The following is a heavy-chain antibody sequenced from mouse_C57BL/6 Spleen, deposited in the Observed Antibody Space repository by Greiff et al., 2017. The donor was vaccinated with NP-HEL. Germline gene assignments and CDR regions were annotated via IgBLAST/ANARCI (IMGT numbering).Heavy chain of an antibody. J-gene: IGHJ3*01. D-gene: IGHD1-1*01. CDR1: GYTFTSYW. CDR3: ARDGITTVVEGFAY. CDR2: IHPNSGST. V-gene: IGHV1-64*01. Sequence: QVQLQQPGAELVKPGASVKLSCKASGYTFTSYWMHWVKQRPGQGLEWIGMIHPNSGSTDYNEKFKSKATLTVDKSSSTAYMQLSSLTSEDSAVYYCARDGITTVVEGFAYWGQGTLVTVSA.